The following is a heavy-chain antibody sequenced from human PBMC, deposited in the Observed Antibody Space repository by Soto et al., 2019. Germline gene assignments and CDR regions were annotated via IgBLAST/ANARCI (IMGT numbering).Heavy chain of an antibody. CDR1: GDTFSFYS. J-gene: IGHJ4*02. Sequence: QVQLVQSGAEVKRPGSSVKVSCKASGDTFSFYSINWVRQAPGLVLEWMGRVNPILSMSNYAQRFQGRVTMTADKSTSTGYMALSGLRSEDTAMYYCATSYGSGYRAFDYWGQGALVTVSS. D-gene: IGHD3-10*01. CDR2: VNPILSMS. CDR3: ATSYGSGYRAFDY. V-gene: IGHV1-69*04.